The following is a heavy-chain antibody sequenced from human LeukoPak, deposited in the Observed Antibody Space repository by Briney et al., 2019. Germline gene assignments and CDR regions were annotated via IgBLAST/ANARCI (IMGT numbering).Heavy chain of an antibody. J-gene: IGHJ4*02. V-gene: IGHV5-51*01. Sequence: GESLQISCKGSGYRFTRYWIGWVRPMPGKGLESMGIIYPGDSDTRYSPSFQGQVTISADKSISTAYLQWSSLKASDTAMYYCARRDSSGYYYFDYWGQGTLVTVSS. D-gene: IGHD3-22*01. CDR3: ARRDSSGYYYFDY. CDR2: IYPGDSDT. CDR1: GYRFTRYW.